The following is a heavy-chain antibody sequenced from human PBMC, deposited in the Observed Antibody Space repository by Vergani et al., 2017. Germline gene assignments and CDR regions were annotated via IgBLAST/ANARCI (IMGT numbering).Heavy chain of an antibody. CDR1: GYTLTELS. CDR2: FDPEDGET. D-gene: IGHD3-3*01. J-gene: IGHJ5*02. V-gene: IGHV1-24*01. Sequence: QVQLVQSGAEVKKPGASVKVSCKVSGYTLTELSMHWVRQAPGKGLEWMGGFDPEDGETIYAQKFQGRVTMTEDTSTYPAYMELSSLRSEDTAVYYCATSPYRVTIFGVVRWFDPWGQGTLVTVSS. CDR3: ATSPYRVTIFGVVRWFDP.